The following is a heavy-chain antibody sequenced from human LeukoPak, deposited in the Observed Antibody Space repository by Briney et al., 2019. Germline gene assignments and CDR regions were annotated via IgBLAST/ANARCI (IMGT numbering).Heavy chain of an antibody. J-gene: IGHJ3*02. CDR2: MNPNSGNT. Sequence: ASVKVSCKASGYTFTSYDINWVRQAAGHGLEWVGWMNPNSGNTGYAPKFQGRVTMTRSTAINTAYMELSSLRSEDTAIEYCARNDCGGHDSFDMGGEGTMVIVFS. D-gene: IGHD2-21*02. CDR1: GYTFTSYD. V-gene: IGHV1-8*01. CDR3: ARNDCGGHDSFDM.